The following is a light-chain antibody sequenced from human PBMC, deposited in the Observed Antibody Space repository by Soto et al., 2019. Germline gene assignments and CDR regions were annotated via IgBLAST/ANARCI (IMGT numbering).Light chain of an antibody. CDR1: HSISSSY. V-gene: IGKV3-20*01. CDR3: QQYGSSPRK. J-gene: IGKJ1*01. Sequence: EIVLTQSPGTLSLSPGERATLSCRASHSISSSYLAWYQQKPGHAPRLLIYGASRRATGITDRFSGSGSGTDLTLTISRLEPEDFAVYYCQQYGSSPRKFGQGTKVEIK. CDR2: GAS.